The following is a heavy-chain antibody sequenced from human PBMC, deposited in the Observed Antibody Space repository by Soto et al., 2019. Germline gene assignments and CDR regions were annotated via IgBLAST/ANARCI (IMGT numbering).Heavy chain of an antibody. CDR3: ARRAVVAVTGSLDNWLDP. D-gene: IGHD2-21*01. V-gene: IGHV4-61*08. J-gene: IGHJ5*02. CDR2: VYSSGST. Sequence: PSETLSLTCTVSGGSISSGDYYWSWIRQPPGKGLEWIGYVYSSGSTNYNPSLKSRVTISVDTSRNQFSLKVNSVTAADTAVYYCARRAVVAVTGSLDNWLDPWGQGILVTVSS. CDR1: GGSISSGDYY.